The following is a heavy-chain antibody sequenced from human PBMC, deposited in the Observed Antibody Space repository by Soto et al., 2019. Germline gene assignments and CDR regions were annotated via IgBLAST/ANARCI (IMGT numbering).Heavy chain of an antibody. J-gene: IGHJ4*02. V-gene: IGHV5-51*01. CDR3: ARRTHSSGWRQYFDH. CDR2: IDPGDSNT. Sequence: PXESLKISRTASGYSLTSHWVVWVRQMPGKGLEWVGFIDPGDSNTRYSPSFQGQVTISVDTSISTAYLQWNSLKASDTAMYYCARRTHSSGWRQYFDHWAQGTLVTVSS. CDR1: GYSLTSHW. D-gene: IGHD6-19*01.